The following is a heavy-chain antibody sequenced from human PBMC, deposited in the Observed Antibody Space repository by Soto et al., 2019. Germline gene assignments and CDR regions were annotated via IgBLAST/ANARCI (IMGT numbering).Heavy chain of an antibody. CDR2: IKQDGSEK. Sequence: GGSLRLSCAASGFTFSSYWVSWVRQAPGKGLEWVANIKQDGSEKYYVDSVKGRFTISRDNAKNSLYLQMNSLRAEDTAVYYCAREGNWFDPWGQGTLVTVSS. V-gene: IGHV3-7*03. CDR3: AREGNWFDP. CDR1: GFTFSSYW. J-gene: IGHJ5*02.